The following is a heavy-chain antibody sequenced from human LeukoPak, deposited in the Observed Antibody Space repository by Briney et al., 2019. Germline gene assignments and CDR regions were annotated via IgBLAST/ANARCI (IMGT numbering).Heavy chain of an antibody. CDR3: ARGLRQYYYYYMDV. CDR1: GYSISSGYY. J-gene: IGHJ6*03. CDR2: IYHSGST. V-gene: IGHV4-38-2*02. Sequence: SETLSLTCTVSGYSISSGYYWGWIRQPPGKGLEWIGSIYHSGSTYYNPSLKSRVTISVDTSKNQFSLKLSSVTAADTAVYYCARGLRQYYYYYMDVWGKGTTVTVSS.